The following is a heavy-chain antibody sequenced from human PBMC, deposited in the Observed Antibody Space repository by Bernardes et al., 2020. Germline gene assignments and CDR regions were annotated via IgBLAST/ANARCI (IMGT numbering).Heavy chain of an antibody. Sequence: GPALVKPTQTPTLTCTFSGFSLSTLVMRGSWIRQPPGKALEWLARIDWDDDKFYSTSLKTRLTISKDTSKNQVVLTMTNMDPVDTATYYCALTVVVPAAPPFDYWGQGTLVTVSS. J-gene: IGHJ4*02. CDR2: IDWDDDK. V-gene: IGHV2-70*04. D-gene: IGHD2-2*01. CDR1: GFSLSTLVMR. CDR3: ALTVVVPAAPPFDY.